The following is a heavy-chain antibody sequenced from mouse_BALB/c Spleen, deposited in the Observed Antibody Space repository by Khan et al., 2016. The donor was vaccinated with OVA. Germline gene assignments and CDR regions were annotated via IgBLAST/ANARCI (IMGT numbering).Heavy chain of an antibody. CDR2: INPNNGGT. CDR1: GYAFTNYQ. V-gene: IGHV1S81*02. D-gene: IGHD3-1*01. Sequence: QVQLQQFGAELVKPGASVKLSCKASGYAFTNYQMYWVKQRPGQGLEWIGEINPNNGGTNFNEKFKSKATLTVDKSSSTAYMQLSSLTSEDSAVYYCTRGGYGGFAYWGQGTLVTVSA. J-gene: IGHJ3*01. CDR3: TRGGYGGFAY.